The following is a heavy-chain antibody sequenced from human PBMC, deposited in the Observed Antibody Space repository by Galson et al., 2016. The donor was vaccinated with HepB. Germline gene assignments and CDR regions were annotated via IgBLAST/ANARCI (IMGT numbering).Heavy chain of an antibody. CDR2: IVLGSGHT. V-gene: IGHV1-58*01. CDR1: GFTFSSSA. D-gene: IGHD2-2*01. Sequence: SVKVSCKASGFTFSSSALQWVRQARGQRLEWIGWIVLGSGHTIYAQELQERVTITRDMSTGTAYMELSSLRSEDTAVYYCAAAPHYGSTSSRRAYWGQGTLVTVSS. J-gene: IGHJ4*02. CDR3: AAAPHYGSTSSRRAY.